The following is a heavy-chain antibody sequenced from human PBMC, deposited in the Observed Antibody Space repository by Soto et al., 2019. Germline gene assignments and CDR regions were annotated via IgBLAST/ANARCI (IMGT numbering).Heavy chain of an antibody. Sequence: QVQLVQSGAEVKKPGASVKVSCKASGYTFTSYDINWVRQATGQGLEWMGWMNPNSGNTGYAQKFQGRVTMTRNTPKSTAYMELSRLRSEDTAVYYCARGRVSTSSYYYDGMDVWGQGTTVTVSS. D-gene: IGHD2-2*01. CDR2: MNPNSGNT. V-gene: IGHV1-8*01. CDR3: ARGRVSTSSYYYDGMDV. CDR1: GYTFTSYD. J-gene: IGHJ6*02.